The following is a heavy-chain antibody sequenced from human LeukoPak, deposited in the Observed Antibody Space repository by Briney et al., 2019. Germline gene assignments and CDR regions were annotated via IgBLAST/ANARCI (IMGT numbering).Heavy chain of an antibody. CDR2: IYHSGST. CDR3: ARVLTGAAFDI. V-gene: IGHV4-30-2*01. J-gene: IGHJ3*02. Sequence: SQTLSLTCAVSGGSISSGGYSWTWIRQPPGKGLEWIGYIYHSGSTYYNPSLKSRITISVDRSKNQFSLKLSSVTAADTAVYYCARVLTGAAFDIWGQGTMVTVSS. CDR1: GGSISSGGYS. D-gene: IGHD7-27*01.